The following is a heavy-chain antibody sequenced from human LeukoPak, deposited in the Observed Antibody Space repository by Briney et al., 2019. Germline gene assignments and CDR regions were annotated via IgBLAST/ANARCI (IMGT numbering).Heavy chain of an antibody. CDR2: IIPIFGTA. CDR1: GGTFSSYA. V-gene: IGHV1-69*05. CDR3: ARDRWTAMVTWYFDY. J-gene: IGHJ4*02. D-gene: IGHD5-18*01. Sequence: ASVKVSCMASGGTFSSYAISWVRQAPGQGLEWMGRIIPIFGTANCAQKFQGRVTITTDESTSTTYMELSSLRSEDTAVYYCARDRWTAMVTWYFDYWGQGTLVTVSS.